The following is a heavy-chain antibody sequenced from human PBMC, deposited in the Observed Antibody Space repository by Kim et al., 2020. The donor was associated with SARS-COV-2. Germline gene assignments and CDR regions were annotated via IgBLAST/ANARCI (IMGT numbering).Heavy chain of an antibody. D-gene: IGHD5-12*01. Sequence: ASVKVSCKASGYTFTSYGISWVRQAPGQGLEWMGWISAYNGNTNYAQKLQGRVTMTTDTSTSTAYMELRSLRSDDTAVYYCASHVDIVADDAFDIWGQGTMVTVSS. CDR3: ASHVDIVADDAFDI. CDR1: GYTFTSYG. CDR2: ISAYNGNT. J-gene: IGHJ3*02. V-gene: IGHV1-18*01.